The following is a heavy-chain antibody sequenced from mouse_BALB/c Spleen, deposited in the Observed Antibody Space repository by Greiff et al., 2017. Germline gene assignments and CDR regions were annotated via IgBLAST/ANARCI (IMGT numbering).Heavy chain of an antibody. CDR2: INPSTGYT. J-gene: IGHJ3*01. CDR1: GYTFTSYW. Sequence: QVQLKESGAELAKPGASVKMSCKASGYTFTSYWMHWVKQRPGQGLEWIGYINPSTGYTEYNQKFKDKTTLTADKSSSTAYMQLSSLTSEDSAVYYCARIPLTYWGQGTLVTVSA. V-gene: IGHV1-4*02. CDR3: ARIPLTY.